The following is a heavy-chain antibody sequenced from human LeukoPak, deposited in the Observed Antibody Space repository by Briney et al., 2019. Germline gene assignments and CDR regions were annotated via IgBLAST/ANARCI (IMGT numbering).Heavy chain of an antibody. V-gene: IGHV4-59*11. D-gene: IGHD3-10*01. CDR3: ARGLGVIGPFDY. CDR1: GGSISSHY. Sequence: SETLSLTCTVSGGSISSHYWSWIRQPPGKGLEWIGYIYYSGSTNYNPSLKSRVTISVDTSKNQFSLKLSSVTAADTAVYYCARGLGVIGPFDYWGQGTLVPVSS. J-gene: IGHJ4*02. CDR2: IYYSGST.